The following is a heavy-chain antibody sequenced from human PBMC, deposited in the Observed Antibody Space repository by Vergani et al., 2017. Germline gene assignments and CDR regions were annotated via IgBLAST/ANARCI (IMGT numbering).Heavy chain of an antibody. V-gene: IGHV4-39*01. CDR2: IYYSGSP. CDR3: ARHVAVAGLDY. D-gene: IGHD6-19*01. Sequence: QLQLQESGPGLVKPSETLSLTCTVSGGSISSSSYYWGWIRQPPGKGLEWIGSIYYSGSPYYNPSLKSRVTISVDTSKDQFSLKLSSVTAADTAVYYCARHVAVAGLDYWGQGTLGTVSS. J-gene: IGHJ4*02. CDR1: GGSISSSSYY.